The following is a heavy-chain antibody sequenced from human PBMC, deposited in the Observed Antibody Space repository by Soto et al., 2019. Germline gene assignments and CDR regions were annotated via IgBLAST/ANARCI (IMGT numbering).Heavy chain of an antibody. CDR2: FDPEDGET. CDR1: GYTLTEVS. Sequence: ASVKVSCKVSGYTLTEVSMHWVRQAPGKGLEWMGGFDPEDGETIYAQKFQGRVTMTEDTSTDTAYMELSSLRSEDTAVYYCATLGYYDILTGDWVTPCKYYFDYWGQGTWVTVSS. D-gene: IGHD3-9*01. V-gene: IGHV1-24*01. J-gene: IGHJ4*02. CDR3: ATLGYYDILTGDWVTPCKYYFDY.